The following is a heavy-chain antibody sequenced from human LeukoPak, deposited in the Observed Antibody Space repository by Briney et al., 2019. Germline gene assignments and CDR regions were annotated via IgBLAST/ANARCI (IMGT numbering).Heavy chain of an antibody. J-gene: IGHJ4*02. Sequence: GGSLSLSCAPSGFTFSSNNMHWVRQAPGKGLEWLSFISGRSSTIYYADSVNGRFTISRDNAKNSLYLQMTSLRDEDTADYYCAKDQDWGFDYWGQGALVTVSS. D-gene: IGHD7-27*01. CDR3: AKDQDWGFDY. CDR1: GFTFSSNN. V-gene: IGHV3-48*02. CDR2: ISGRSSTI.